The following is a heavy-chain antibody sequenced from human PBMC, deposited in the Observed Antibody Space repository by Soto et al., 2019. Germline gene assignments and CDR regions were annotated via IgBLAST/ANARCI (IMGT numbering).Heavy chain of an antibody. D-gene: IGHD3-16*02. CDR1: GYTFTGYY. CDR3: ASMYYDYVWGSYRHLEY. J-gene: IGHJ4*02. V-gene: IGHV1-2*02. CDR2: INPNSGGT. Sequence: ASVKVSCKASGYTFTGYYMHWVRQAPGQVLEWMGWINPNSGGTNYAQKFQGRVTMTRDTSISTAYMELSRLRSDDTAVYYCASMYYDYVWGSYRHLEYWGQGTLVTVSS.